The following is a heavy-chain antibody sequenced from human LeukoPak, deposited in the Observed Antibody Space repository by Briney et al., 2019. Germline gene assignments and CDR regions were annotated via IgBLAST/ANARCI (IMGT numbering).Heavy chain of an antibody. CDR1: GGSISSGGYY. CDR2: IYYSGST. Sequence: SETLSLTCTVSGGSISSGGYYWSWIRQHPGKGLEWIGYIYYSGSTYYNPSLKSRVTISVDTSKNQFSLKLSSVTAADTAVYYCARGEGLRFLGWLEGYYFDYWGQGTLVTVSS. V-gene: IGHV4-31*03. CDR3: ARGEGLRFLGWLEGYYFDY. J-gene: IGHJ4*02. D-gene: IGHD3-3*01.